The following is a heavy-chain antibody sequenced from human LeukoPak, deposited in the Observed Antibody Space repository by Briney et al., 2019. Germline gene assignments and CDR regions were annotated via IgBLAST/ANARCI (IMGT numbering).Heavy chain of an antibody. J-gene: IGHJ4*02. CDR3: ARSRDTDDYSNFNHYFDY. Sequence: GGSLRLSCAASGFTFSSYWMSWVRQAPGKGLEWVANIKQDGSEKYYVDSVKGRFTISRDNAKNSLYLQMNSLRAEDTAVYYCARSRDTDDYSNFNHYFDYWGQGTLVTVSS. CDR2: IKQDGSEK. CDR1: GFTFSSYW. D-gene: IGHD4-11*01. V-gene: IGHV3-7*01.